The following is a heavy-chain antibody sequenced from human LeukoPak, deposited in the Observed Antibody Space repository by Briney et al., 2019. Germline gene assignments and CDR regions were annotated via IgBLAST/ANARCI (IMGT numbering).Heavy chain of an antibody. CDR2: IYSDDST. D-gene: IGHD3-16*01. CDR3: ARVYWHDNGEYFQH. Sequence: PGWSLRLSCAASGFTVSSHYMSWVRQAPGKGLEWVLVIYSDDSTYSADSLKGRFTISRDISKNTLFLQMNSLRAEDTAVYYCARVYWHDNGEYFQHWGQGTLVTVSS. CDR1: GFTVSSHY. V-gene: IGHV3-66*01. J-gene: IGHJ1*01.